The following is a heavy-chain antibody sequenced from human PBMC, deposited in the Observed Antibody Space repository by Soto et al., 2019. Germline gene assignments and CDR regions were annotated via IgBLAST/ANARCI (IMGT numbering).Heavy chain of an antibody. Sequence: LSLTCAIYGGSFSGYYWSWIRQPPGKGLEWIGEINHSGSTNYNPSLKSRVTISVDTSKNQFSLKLSSVTAADTAVYYCAMQYYYDSSGYTPSANYYYYGMDVWGQGTTVTVSS. CDR1: GGSFSGYY. D-gene: IGHD3-22*01. CDR2: INHSGST. V-gene: IGHV4-34*01. J-gene: IGHJ6*02. CDR3: AMQYYYDSSGYTPSANYYYYGMDV.